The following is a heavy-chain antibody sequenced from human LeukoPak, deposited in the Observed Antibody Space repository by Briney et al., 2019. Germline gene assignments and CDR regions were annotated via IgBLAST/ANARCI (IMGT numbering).Heavy chain of an antibody. V-gene: IGHV3-30*02. CDR1: GFTFSSYG. J-gene: IGHJ5*02. CDR2: IRYDGSNK. Sequence: VGSLRLSCAASGFTFSSYGMHWVRQAPGKGLEWVAFIRYDGSNKYYAVSVKGRFTISRDNSKNTLYLQMNSLRAEDTAVYYCAKSGYDFGGWFDPWGQGTLVTVSS. D-gene: IGHD5-12*01. CDR3: AKSGYDFGGWFDP.